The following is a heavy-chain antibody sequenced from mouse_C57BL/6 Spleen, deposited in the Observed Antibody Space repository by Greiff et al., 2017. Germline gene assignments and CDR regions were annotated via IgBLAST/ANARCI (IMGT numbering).Heavy chain of an antibody. D-gene: IGHD1-1*01. CDR3: ARAPSYYYGSSPYYFCC. J-gene: IGHJ2*01. Sequence: EVMLVESGGGLVKPGGSLKLSCAASGFTFSSYAMSWVRQTPGKRLEWVATISDGGSYTYYPDNVKGRFTISRDNAKNNLYLQMSHLKSEDTAMYYGARAPSYYYGSSPYYFCCWGQGTTLTVS. V-gene: IGHV5-4*03. CDR1: GFTFSSYA. CDR2: ISDGGSYT.